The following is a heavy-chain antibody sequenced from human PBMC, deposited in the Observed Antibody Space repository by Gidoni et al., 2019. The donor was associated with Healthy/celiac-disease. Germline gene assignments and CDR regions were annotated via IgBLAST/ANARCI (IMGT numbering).Heavy chain of an antibody. CDR3: ARQRGWEDAFDI. V-gene: IGHV4-59*08. D-gene: IGHD1-26*01. CDR2: IYYSGST. Sequence: QVQLQESGPGLVKPSETLSLPCPVSGGSISSYYWSWIRQPPGKGLEWIGYIYYSGSTNYNPSLKSRVTISVDTSKNQFSLKLSSVTAADTAVYYCARQRGWEDAFDIWGQGTMVTVSS. CDR1: GGSISSYY. J-gene: IGHJ3*02.